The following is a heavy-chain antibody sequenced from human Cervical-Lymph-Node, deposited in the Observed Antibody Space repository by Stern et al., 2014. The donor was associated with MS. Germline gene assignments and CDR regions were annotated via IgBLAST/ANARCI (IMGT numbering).Heavy chain of an antibody. J-gene: IGHJ4*02. V-gene: IGHV3-11*01. D-gene: IGHD3-16*01. CDR1: GFTFSVYY. CDR3: VGAIGDY. Sequence: QVQLVESGGRLVRPGGSLRLSCAASGFTFSVYYMNWIRQAPGKGLEWISYISSNGTITYYADSVKGRFPISRDNAETSLYLQMTSLRVDDTAVYYCVGAIGDYWGQGTLVTVSS. CDR2: ISSNGTIT.